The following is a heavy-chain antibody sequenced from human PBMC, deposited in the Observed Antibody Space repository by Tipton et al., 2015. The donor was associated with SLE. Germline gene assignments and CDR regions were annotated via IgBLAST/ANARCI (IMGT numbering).Heavy chain of an antibody. D-gene: IGHD2-15*01. Sequence: TLSHTCAVYGGSFSGYYWSWIRQPPGKGLEWIGEINHSGSTNYNPSLKSRVTISVDTSKNQFSLKLSSVTAADTAVYYCARGSVVVAATLFDYWGQGTLVTVSS. CDR1: GGSFSGYY. CDR3: ARGSVVVAATLFDY. J-gene: IGHJ4*02. CDR2: INHSGST. V-gene: IGHV4-34*01.